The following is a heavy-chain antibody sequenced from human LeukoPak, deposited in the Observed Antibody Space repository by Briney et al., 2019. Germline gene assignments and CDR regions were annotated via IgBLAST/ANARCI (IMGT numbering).Heavy chain of an antibody. V-gene: IGHV4-30-2*01. CDR1: GGSISSGGYY. CDR3: ARVPQGYERFDY. D-gene: IGHD2-15*01. CDR2: IYHSGST. J-gene: IGHJ4*02. Sequence: SQTLSLTCTVSGGSISSGGYYWSWIRQPPGKGLEWIGYIYHSGSTYYNPSLKSRVTISVDRSKNQFSPKLSSVTAADTAVYYCARVPQGYERFDYWGQGTLVTVSS.